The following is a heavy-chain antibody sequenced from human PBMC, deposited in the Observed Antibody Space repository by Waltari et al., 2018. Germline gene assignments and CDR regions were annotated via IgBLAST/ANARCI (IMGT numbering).Heavy chain of an antibody. V-gene: IGHV3-30*02. CDR1: GFTFSSYG. J-gene: IGHJ5*02. CDR3: AKDAIFEWFDP. Sequence: QVQLVESGGGVVQPGGSLRLSCAASGFTFSSYGMHWVRQAPGKGLEWVAFIRYYGSNKYYADSVKGRFTISRDNSKNTLYLQMNSLRAEDTAVYYCAKDAIFEWFDPWGQGTLVTVSS. D-gene: IGHD3-3*01. CDR2: IRYYGSNK.